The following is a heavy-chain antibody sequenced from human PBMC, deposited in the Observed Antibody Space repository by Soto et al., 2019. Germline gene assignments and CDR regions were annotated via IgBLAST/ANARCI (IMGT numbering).Heavy chain of an antibody. D-gene: IGHD3-22*01. CDR3: ARDFEGSSGYYVRGPDAFDI. Sequence: PVKVSCKAFGGTFSSYSISLVRQAPGQGLEWMGGIIPIFGTANYAQKFQGRVTITADESTSTAYMELSSLRSEDTAVYYCARDFEGSSGYYVRGPDAFDIWGQGTMVTVS. V-gene: IGHV1-69*13. J-gene: IGHJ3*02. CDR1: GGTFSSYS. CDR2: IIPIFGTA.